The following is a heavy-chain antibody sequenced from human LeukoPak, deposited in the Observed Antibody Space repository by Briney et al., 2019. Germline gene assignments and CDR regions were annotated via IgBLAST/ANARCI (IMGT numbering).Heavy chain of an antibody. D-gene: IGHD6-19*01. CDR2: IYSGGST. Sequence: GGSLRLSCAASGFTVSSNYMSWVSQAPGKGLEWVSVIYSGGSTYYADSVKGRFTISRDNSKNTLYLQMNSLRAEDTAVYYCAREAYSSGWGLYWGQGTLVTVSS. J-gene: IGHJ4*02. V-gene: IGHV3-66*01. CDR1: GFTVSSNY. CDR3: AREAYSSGWGLY.